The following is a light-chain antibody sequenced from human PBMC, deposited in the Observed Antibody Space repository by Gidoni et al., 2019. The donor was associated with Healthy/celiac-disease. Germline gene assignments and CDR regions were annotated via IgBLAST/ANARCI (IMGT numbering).Light chain of an antibody. J-gene: IGLJ2*01. V-gene: IGLV1-40*01. Sequence: QSVLTQPPAVSGAPGQRVTISCIGSSSNIGAGYDVHWYQQLPGTAPKLLIYGNTHRPSGVPGRFSGSKSGASASLAITGLQAEDEADYYCQSYDSSLSGPVVFGGGTKLTVL. CDR3: QSYDSSLSGPVV. CDR2: GNT. CDR1: SSNIGAGYD.